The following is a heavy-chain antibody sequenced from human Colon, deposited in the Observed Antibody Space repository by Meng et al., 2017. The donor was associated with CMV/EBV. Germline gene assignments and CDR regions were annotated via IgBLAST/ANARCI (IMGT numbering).Heavy chain of an antibody. CDR2: VYYSGSA. CDR1: GDSMRSHY. J-gene: IGHJ4*02. V-gene: IGHV4-59*11. CDR3: VRSAPYGGGPAASFDY. D-gene: IGHD2-2*01. Sequence: SETLFLTCTVSGDSMRSHYWSWIRQPPGKGLEWMGYVYYSGSATYSPSLRSRVSISLDMSKNHFSLKLRSVTAADTAMYFCVRSAPYGGGPAASFDYWGQGTLVTVSS.